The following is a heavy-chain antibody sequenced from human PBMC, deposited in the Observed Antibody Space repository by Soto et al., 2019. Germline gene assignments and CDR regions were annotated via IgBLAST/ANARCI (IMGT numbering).Heavy chain of an antibody. CDR2: IIPLLGVT. V-gene: IGHV1-69*10. CDR3: ARGVHLDGGKFYFDS. D-gene: IGHD3-16*01. CDR1: GGTFSSYA. Sequence: SLKFSWKGSGGTFSSYAATWGRQAPGQGLEWMGGIIPLLGVTTFAQNFQCRVTITADKSTSTADMGLCSLTSEDTAFNYCARGVHLDGGKFYFDSWGQGTLVSVSS. J-gene: IGHJ4*02.